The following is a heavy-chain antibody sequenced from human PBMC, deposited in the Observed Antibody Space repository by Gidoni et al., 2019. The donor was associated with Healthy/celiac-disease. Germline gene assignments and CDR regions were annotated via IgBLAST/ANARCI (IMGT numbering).Heavy chain of an antibody. V-gene: IGHV4-61*01. D-gene: IGHD5-12*01. CDR1: GGSVSSGSYY. J-gene: IGHJ3*02. CDR3: ARPYRRDGYNSLAFDI. CDR2: IYDSGST. Sequence: QVQLQESGPGLVKPSETLSLTCTVSGGSVSSGSYYWSWIRQPPGKGLEWIGYIYDSGSTNYNPSLKRRVTISVDTSKNQFSLKLSSVTAADTAVYYCARPYRRDGYNSLAFDIWGQGTMVTVSS.